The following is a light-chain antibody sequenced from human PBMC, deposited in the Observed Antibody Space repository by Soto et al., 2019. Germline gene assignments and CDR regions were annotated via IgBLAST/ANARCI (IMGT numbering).Light chain of an antibody. CDR2: KAS. V-gene: IGKV1-5*03. CDR3: QQYNSYPWT. Sequence: IQMTQSPSTLSASVGDRVTLTCQASQSISSWLAWYQQKPGKAPKLLIYKASSLESGVPSRFRGSGSGTEFTLTISSLQPDDFETYYCQQYNSYPWTFGQGTKVDIK. J-gene: IGKJ1*01. CDR1: QSISSW.